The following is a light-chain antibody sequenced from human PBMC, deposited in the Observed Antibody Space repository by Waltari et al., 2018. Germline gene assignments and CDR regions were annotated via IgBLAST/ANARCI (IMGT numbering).Light chain of an antibody. CDR2: WAS. CDR3: EQYYSAPYA. V-gene: IGKV4-1*01. Sequence: DIVMTQSPDPLAVSLGERATINCKYSQSILYSSNNKNYLAWYQQKPGQPPKLLLYWASTRESGVPDRFSGSGSGTDFTLTISSLQAEDVAVYYCEQYYSAPYAFGQGTKLEIK. J-gene: IGKJ2*01. CDR1: QSILYSSNNKNY.